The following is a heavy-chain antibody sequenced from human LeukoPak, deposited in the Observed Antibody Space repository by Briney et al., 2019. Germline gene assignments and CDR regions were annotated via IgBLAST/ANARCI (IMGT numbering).Heavy chain of an antibody. D-gene: IGHD3-22*01. V-gene: IGHV4-30-4*08. CDR1: GGSISSGDYY. CDR2: IYYSGST. CDR3: ARRITMIVLDAFDI. J-gene: IGHJ3*02. Sequence: PSETLSLTCTVSGGSISSGDYYWSWIRQPPGKGLEWIGYIYYSGSTYYNPSLKGRVTISVDTSKNQFSLKLSSVTAADTAVYYCARRITMIVLDAFDIWDQGTMVTVSS.